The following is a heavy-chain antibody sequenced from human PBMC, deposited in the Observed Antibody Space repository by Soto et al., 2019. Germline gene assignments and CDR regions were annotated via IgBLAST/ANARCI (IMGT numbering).Heavy chain of an antibody. V-gene: IGHV5-10-1*01. CDR2: IDPSDSYT. CDR1: GYSFTSYW. Sequence: GESLKISCKGSGYSFTSYWISWVRQVPGKGLEWMGRIDPSDSYTNYSPSFQGHVTISADKSISTAYLQWSSLKASDTAMYYCARSDGISYGMDVWGQGTTVTVSS. D-gene: IGHD1-20*01. J-gene: IGHJ6*02. CDR3: ARSDGISYGMDV.